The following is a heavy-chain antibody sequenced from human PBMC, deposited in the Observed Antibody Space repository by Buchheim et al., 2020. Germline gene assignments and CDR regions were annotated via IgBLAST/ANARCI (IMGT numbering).Heavy chain of an antibody. J-gene: IGHJ4*02. CDR3: AKDKAGTKDYFDY. CDR2: ISYDGSNK. V-gene: IGHV3-30*18. Sequence: QVQLVESGGGVVQPGRSLRLSCAASGFTFSSYGMHWVRQAPGKGLEWVAVISYDGSNKYYADSVKGRFTISRDNSKNTLYLQMNSLRAEDTAVYYCAKDKAGTKDYFDYWGQGTL. CDR1: GFTFSSYG. D-gene: IGHD1-1*01.